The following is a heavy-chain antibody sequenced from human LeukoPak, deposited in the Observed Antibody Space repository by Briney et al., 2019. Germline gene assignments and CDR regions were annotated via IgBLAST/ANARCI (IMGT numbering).Heavy chain of an antibody. CDR1: GYSFAERG. CDR2: ISATSGNT. D-gene: IGHD6-19*01. CDR3: GKGSTGWSRDP. V-gene: IGHV1-18*01. J-gene: IGHJ5*02. Sequence: GSAVTVSCKASGYSFAERGISWLRQVRGKGLEGMGWISATSGNTYYAQAFQDRVTMTTDASTSTGYMELRDQTADDTAVYYCGKGSTGWSRDPWGQGTLVTVSS.